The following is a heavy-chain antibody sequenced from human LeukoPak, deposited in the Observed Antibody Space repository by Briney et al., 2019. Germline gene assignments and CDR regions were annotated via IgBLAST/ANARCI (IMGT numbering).Heavy chain of an antibody. V-gene: IGHV3-53*01. CDR2: IYSGGST. Sequence: GGSLRLSCAASGFTVSSNYLSWVRQAPGKGLEWVSTIYSGGSTYYADSVKGRFTISRDNSKNSLYLQINSLRADDTAVYYCAKVQYSDYDMNFDSWGQGTLVTVSS. D-gene: IGHD5-12*01. J-gene: IGHJ4*02. CDR3: AKVQYSDYDMNFDS. CDR1: GFTVSSNY.